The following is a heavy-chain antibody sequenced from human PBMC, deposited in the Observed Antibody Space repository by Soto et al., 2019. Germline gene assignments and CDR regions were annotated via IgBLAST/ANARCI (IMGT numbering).Heavy chain of an antibody. CDR1: GFTFSSYG. D-gene: IGHD4-17*01. CDR3: AIDALPTVVTPALDY. Sequence: QVQLVESGGGVVQPGRSLRLSCAASGFTFSSYGMHWVRQAPGKGLEWVAVIWYDGSNKYYADSVKGRFTISRDNSKNTLYLQMNSLRAEDTAVYYCAIDALPTVVTPALDYWGQGTLVTVSS. V-gene: IGHV3-33*01. J-gene: IGHJ4*02. CDR2: IWYDGSNK.